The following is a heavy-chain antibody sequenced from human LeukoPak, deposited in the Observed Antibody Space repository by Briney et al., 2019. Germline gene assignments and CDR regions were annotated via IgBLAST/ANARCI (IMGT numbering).Heavy chain of an antibody. J-gene: IGHJ3*02. CDR3: ARDFSNWVMKYSSSGGGGDAFNI. CDR1: GYTFTGYY. D-gene: IGHD6-13*01. V-gene: IGHV1-2*02. CDR2: INPNSGGT. Sequence: ASVKVSCKASGYTFTGYYIHWVRQVPGQGLEWMGWINPNSGGTNYAQKFQGRVTMTRDTSISTAYMELSRLTSDDTAVYYCARDFSNWVMKYSSSGGGGDAFNIWGQGTMVTVSS.